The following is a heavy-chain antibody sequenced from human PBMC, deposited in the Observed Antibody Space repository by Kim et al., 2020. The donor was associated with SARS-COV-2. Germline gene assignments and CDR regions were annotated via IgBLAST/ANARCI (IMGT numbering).Heavy chain of an antibody. CDR2: ITDNASTK. V-gene: IGHV3-74*01. D-gene: IGHD3-10*01. CDR1: GFTISNYG. CDR3: VRVGLLWGGFDY. J-gene: IGHJ4*02. Sequence: GGSLRLSCTASGFTISNYGIHWVRQAPGKGLEWIAGITDNASTKDYAQSVKGRFTISRDNAKNTVSLQMNRLRAEDTAVYYCVRVGLLWGGFDYWGRGSRVTVSS.